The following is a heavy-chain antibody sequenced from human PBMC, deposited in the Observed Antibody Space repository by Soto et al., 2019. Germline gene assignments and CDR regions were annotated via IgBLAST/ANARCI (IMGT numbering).Heavy chain of an antibody. CDR1: GFTFSDYY. CDR3: ARVGIAAAGRFDY. Sequence: QVQLVESGGGLVKPGGSLRLSCAASGFTFSDYYMSWIRQAPGKGLEWVSYISSSSSYTNYADSVKGRFTISRDNAKNSLYLQMNSLRAEDTAEYYCARVGIAAAGRFDYWGQGTLVTVSS. CDR2: ISSSSSYT. J-gene: IGHJ4*02. V-gene: IGHV3-11*06. D-gene: IGHD6-13*01.